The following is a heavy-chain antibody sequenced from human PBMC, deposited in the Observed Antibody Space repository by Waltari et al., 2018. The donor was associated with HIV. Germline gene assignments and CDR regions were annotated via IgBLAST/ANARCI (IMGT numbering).Heavy chain of an antibody. D-gene: IGHD3-3*01. CDR3: AKGHYDFWSGSYYYGMDV. J-gene: IGHJ6*02. CDR2: ISGSGGST. V-gene: IGHV3-23*01. CDR1: GLPFSSYA. Sequence: EVQLLESGGGLVQPGGSLRLYCADSGLPFSSYAMSWVRQAPGKGLEWVSAISGSGGSTDYADSVKDRFTISRDNSKNTLYLQMNSLRAEDTAVYYCAKGHYDFWSGSYYYGMDVWGQGTTVTVSS.